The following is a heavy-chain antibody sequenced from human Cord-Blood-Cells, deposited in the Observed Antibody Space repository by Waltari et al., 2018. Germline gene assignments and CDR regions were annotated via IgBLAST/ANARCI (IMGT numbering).Heavy chain of an antibody. J-gene: IGHJ4*02. Sequence: QVQLQQWGAGLLKPSETLSLTCAVYGGSFSGYYWSWIRQHPGKGLEWIGEINHSGSTNYNPSRKSLVTIAVDTSKNQFSLKLSSVTAADTAVYYCARGPRDYGGKWRFDYWGQGTLVTVSS. CDR2: INHSGST. D-gene: IGHD4-17*01. V-gene: IGHV4-34*01. CDR1: GGSFSGYY. CDR3: ARGPRDYGGKWRFDY.